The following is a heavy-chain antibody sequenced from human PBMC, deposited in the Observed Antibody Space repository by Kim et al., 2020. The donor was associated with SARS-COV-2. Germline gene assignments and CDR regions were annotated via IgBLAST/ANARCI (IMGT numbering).Heavy chain of an antibody. CDR1: GGSISTYY. J-gene: IGHJ5*02. V-gene: IGHV4-4*07. D-gene: IGHD3-16*01. Sequence: SETLSLTCTVSGGSISTYYWSWIRQPAGKGLEWIGRFYSSGTTNYNPSLKSRVTMSVDTSKNQFSLKMSSVTAADTAVYYCSRDYAAWGQGTLVTVSS. CDR3: SRDYAA. CDR2: FYSSGTT.